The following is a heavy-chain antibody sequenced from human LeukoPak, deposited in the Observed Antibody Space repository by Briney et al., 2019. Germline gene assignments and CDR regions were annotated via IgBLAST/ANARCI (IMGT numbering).Heavy chain of an antibody. V-gene: IGHV3-21*04. Sequence: LRLSXXXSGXTFXNYNMNWVRQAPGKGLEWVSSISSSGSYIYYADSVKGRFTISRDNAKNSLYLQMNSLRAEDTAVYFCANSRGYGSGNLWGQGTLVTVSS. CDR2: ISSSGSYI. CDR1: GXTFXNYN. J-gene: IGHJ4*02. D-gene: IGHD3-10*01. CDR3: ANSRGYGSGNL.